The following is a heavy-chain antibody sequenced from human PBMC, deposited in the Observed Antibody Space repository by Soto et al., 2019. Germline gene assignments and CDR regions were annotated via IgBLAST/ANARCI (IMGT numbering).Heavy chain of an antibody. J-gene: IGHJ4*02. CDR3: AIIIPYLCSGGSCYPYPPDY. CDR1: GFTFSSYW. D-gene: IGHD2-15*01. V-gene: IGHV3-7*01. Sequence: EVQLVESGGGLVQPGGSLRLSCAASGFTFSSYWMSWVRQAPGKGLEWVANIKQDGSEKYYVDSVKGRFTISRDKANNSLDLQMNSLRAEDTAVYYCAIIIPYLCSGGSCYPYPPDYWGQGTLVTVSS. CDR2: IKQDGSEK.